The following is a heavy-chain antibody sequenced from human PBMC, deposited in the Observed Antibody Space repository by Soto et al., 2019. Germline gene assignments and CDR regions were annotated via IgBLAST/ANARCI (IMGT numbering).Heavy chain of an antibody. J-gene: IGHJ4*02. D-gene: IGHD1-26*01. CDR1: RGTFSSYS. CDR3: ARDGGRHSGGIDY. V-gene: IGHV1-69*01. Sequence: QVQLVQSGAEVKKPGSSVKVSCKASRGTFSSYSINWVRQAPGQGLEWMGEIIPIFGTANYAQKFQGRVTITADEPTSTAYMELSSLRSEDTAVYYCARDGGRHSGGIDYWGQGTLVTVSS. CDR2: IIPIFGTA.